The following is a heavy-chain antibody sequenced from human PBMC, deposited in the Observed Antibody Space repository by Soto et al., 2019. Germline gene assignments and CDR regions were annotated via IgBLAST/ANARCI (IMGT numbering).Heavy chain of an antibody. Sequence: ASVKVSCKASGYTFTSYAMHWVRQAPGQRLEWMGWINAGNGNTKYSQKFQGRVTITRDTSASTAYMELSSLRSEDTAVYYCARDRFLGGYDYIWGSSDAFDIWGQGTMVTVSS. D-gene: IGHD3-16*01. J-gene: IGHJ3*02. CDR3: ARDRFLGGYDYIWGSSDAFDI. CDR2: INAGNGNT. V-gene: IGHV1-3*01. CDR1: GYTFTSYA.